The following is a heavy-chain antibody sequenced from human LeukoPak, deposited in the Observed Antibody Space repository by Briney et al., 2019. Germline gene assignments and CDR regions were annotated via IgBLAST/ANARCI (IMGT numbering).Heavy chain of an antibody. J-gene: IGHJ4*02. CDR1: GYSFTGYY. D-gene: IGHD3-10*01. V-gene: IGHV1-2*02. CDR2: INPNSGDT. Sequence: GASVKVSCKASGYSFTGYYIHWVRQAPGQGPEWMGWINPNSGDTYYAQMFQGRVTMTRDTSITTAYMELSRLRSDDRAVYYCARGAHASGTYYSDYWGQGTLVTVSS. CDR3: ARGAHASGTYYSDY.